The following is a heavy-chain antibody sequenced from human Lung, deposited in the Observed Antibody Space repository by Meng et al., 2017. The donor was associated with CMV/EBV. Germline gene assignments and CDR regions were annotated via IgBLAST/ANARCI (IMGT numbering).Heavy chain of an antibody. CDR1: GFTFSDYE. Sequence: GGSLRPSCAAPGFTFSDYEMYWVRQAPGKGLEWISYIGGSGARKYYAESVKGRFTMSRDNVDDSQYLQMNSLSPDDTATYYYARVKRKGGNFPFFHYDMDVWGQGTTVTVSS. D-gene: IGHD4-23*01. CDR2: IGGSGARK. J-gene: IGHJ6*02. V-gene: IGHV3-48*03. CDR3: ARVKRKGGNFPFFHYDMDV.